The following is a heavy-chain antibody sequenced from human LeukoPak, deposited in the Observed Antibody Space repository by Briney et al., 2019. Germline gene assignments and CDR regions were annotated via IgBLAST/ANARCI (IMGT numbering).Heavy chain of an antibody. J-gene: IGHJ5*02. D-gene: IGHD6-6*01. V-gene: IGHV1-2*02. CDR2: INPNSGGT. Sequence: ASVKVSCKASGYTFTNYYIHWVRQAPGHGLEWMGWINPNSGGTKSPQKFQGRVTMTSDTSITTAYMELTGLTSEDTAVYYCARDSYSSSGWLDPWGQGTLVIVSA. CDR3: ARDSYSSSGWLDP. CDR1: GYTFTNYY.